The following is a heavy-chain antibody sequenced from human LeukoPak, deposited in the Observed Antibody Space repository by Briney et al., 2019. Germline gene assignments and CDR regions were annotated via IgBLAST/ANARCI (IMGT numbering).Heavy chain of an antibody. V-gene: IGHV3-30*02. D-gene: IGHD3-10*01. CDR2: IRYDGSNK. CDR3: AKGTFGELLYFDY. CDR1: GFTFSSYG. J-gene: IGHJ4*02. Sequence: GGSLRLSCAASGFTFSSYGMHWVRQAPGKGLEWVAFIRYDGSNKYYADSVKGRFTISRDNSKNTLYLQMNSLRAEDTAMYYCAKGTFGELLYFDYWGQGTLVTVSS.